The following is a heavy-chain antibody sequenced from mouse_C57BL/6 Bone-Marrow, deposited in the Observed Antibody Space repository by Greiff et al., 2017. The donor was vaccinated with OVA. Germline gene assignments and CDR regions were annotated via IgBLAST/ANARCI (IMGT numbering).Heavy chain of an antibody. CDR2: IDPEDGET. CDR3: DPITTVVARDAMDY. J-gene: IGHJ4*01. D-gene: IGHD1-1*01. Sequence: VQLKESGAELVKPGASVKLSCTASGFNIKDYYMHWVKQRTEQGLEWIGRIDPEDGETKYAPKFQGKATITADTSSNTAYLQLSSLTSEDTAVYYCDPITTVVARDAMDYWGQGTSVTVSS. CDR1: GFNIKDYY. V-gene: IGHV14-2*01.